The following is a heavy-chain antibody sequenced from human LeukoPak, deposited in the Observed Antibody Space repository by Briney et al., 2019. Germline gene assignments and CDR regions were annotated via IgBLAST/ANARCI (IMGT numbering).Heavy chain of an antibody. D-gene: IGHD2-15*01. V-gene: IGHV4-4*07. Sequence: PSETLSLTRTVSGGSISSYYWSWIRQPAGKGLEWIGRIYTSGSTNYNPSLKSRVTMTVDTSKNQFSLKLSSVTAADTAVYYCARNSCSGGSCYHFDYWGQGTLVTVSS. CDR1: GGSISSYY. CDR3: ARNSCSGGSCYHFDY. CDR2: IYTSGST. J-gene: IGHJ4*02.